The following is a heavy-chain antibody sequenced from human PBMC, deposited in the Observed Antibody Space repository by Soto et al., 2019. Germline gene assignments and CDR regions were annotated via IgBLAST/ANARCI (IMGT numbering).Heavy chain of an antibody. D-gene: IGHD1-1*01. CDR1: GFTFGSFG. CDR2: ISYDGSNK. V-gene: IGHV3-30*18. CDR3: AKDRGNWNNHYGMDV. J-gene: IGHJ6*02. Sequence: QVQLVESGGGVVQPGRSLGVACAAAGFTFGSFGILWFRRAPGKGLWRVAEISYDGSNKEYADSVMGRFTISRDNSKDTLDLQMNSLRAEDTAVYYCAKDRGNWNNHYGMDVWGQGTTVTVSS.